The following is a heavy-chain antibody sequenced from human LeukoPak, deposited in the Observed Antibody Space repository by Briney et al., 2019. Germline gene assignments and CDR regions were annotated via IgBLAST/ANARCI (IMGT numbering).Heavy chain of an antibody. CDR2: ISAYNGNT. CDR1: GYTFTSYG. D-gene: IGHD5-18*01. Sequence: ASVKVSCKASGYTFTSYGISWVRQAPGQGLEWMGWISAYNGNTNYAQKLQGRVTMTTDTSTSTAYMEQRSVRSDDTAVYYCARGFRREHWGYSYGYGAFDIWGQGTMVTVSS. V-gene: IGHV1-18*01. J-gene: IGHJ3*02. CDR3: ARGFRREHWGYSYGYGAFDI.